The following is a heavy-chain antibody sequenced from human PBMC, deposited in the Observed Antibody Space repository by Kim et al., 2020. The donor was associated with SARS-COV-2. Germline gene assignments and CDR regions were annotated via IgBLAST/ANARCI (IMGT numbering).Heavy chain of an antibody. CDR2: INSDGSST. CDR1: GFTFSSYW. Sequence: GGSLRLSCAASGFTFSSYWMHWVRQAPGKGLVWVSRINSDGSSTSYADSVKGRFTISRDNAKNTLYLQMNSLRAEDTAVYYCASGGWEGFGTAMVKSPIDYWGQGTLVTVSS. D-gene: IGHD5-18*01. J-gene: IGHJ4*02. CDR3: ASGGWEGFGTAMVKSPIDY. V-gene: IGHV3-74*01.